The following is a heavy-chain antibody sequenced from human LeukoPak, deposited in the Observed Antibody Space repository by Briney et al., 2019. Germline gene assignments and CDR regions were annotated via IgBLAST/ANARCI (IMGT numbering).Heavy chain of an antibody. D-gene: IGHD1-26*01. CDR3: ARVKWERAIDY. J-gene: IGHJ4*02. Sequence: SETLSLTCTVAGGSISSYYWSWIRQPPGKGLEWIGYIYYSGSTNYNPSLKSRVTISVDTSKNQFSLKLSSVTAADTAVYYCARVKWERAIDYWGQGTLVTVSS. CDR2: IYYSGST. V-gene: IGHV4-59*01. CDR1: GGSISSYY.